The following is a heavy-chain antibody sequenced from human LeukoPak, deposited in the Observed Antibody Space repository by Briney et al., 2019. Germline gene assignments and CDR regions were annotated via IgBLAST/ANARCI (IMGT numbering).Heavy chain of an antibody. CDR1: GFTFSSYE. CDR3: ARDGSGWYDY. CDR2: ISSSGSTI. Sequence: SGGSLRLSCAASGFTFSSYEMNWVRQAPGKGLEWVSYISSSGSTIYSADSVKGRFTISRDNAKNSLYLQMNGLRAEDTAGYYCARDGSGWYDYWGQGILVTVSS. J-gene: IGHJ4*02. D-gene: IGHD6-19*01. V-gene: IGHV3-48*03.